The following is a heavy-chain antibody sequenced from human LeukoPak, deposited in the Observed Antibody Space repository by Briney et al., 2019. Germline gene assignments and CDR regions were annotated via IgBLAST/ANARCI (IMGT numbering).Heavy chain of an antibody. CDR1: GVSISSYY. D-gene: IGHD2-2*01. V-gene: IGHV4-4*07. CDR3: ARYCSSTSCRGDYFDY. CDR2: IYTSGTT. Sequence: TSETLSLTCTVSGVSISSYYWNWIRQPAGKGLEWIGRIYTSGTTNYNPSLKSRVTMSVDTSKNQFSLKLSSVTAADTAVYYCARYCSSTSCRGDYFDYWGQRTLVTVSS. J-gene: IGHJ4*02.